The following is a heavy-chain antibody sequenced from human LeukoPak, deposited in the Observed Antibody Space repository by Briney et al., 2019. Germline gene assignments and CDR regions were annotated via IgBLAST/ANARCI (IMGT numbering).Heavy chain of an antibody. CDR2: INHSGST. Sequence: PSETLSLTCAVYGGSFSGYYWSWIRQPPGKGLEWIGEINHSGSTSYNPSLKSRVTISVDTSKNQFSLKLSSVTAADTAVYYCARRPYYYGSGSYDYWGQGTLVTVSS. CDR1: GGSFSGYY. CDR3: ARRPYYYGSGSYDY. D-gene: IGHD3-10*01. J-gene: IGHJ4*02. V-gene: IGHV4-34*01.